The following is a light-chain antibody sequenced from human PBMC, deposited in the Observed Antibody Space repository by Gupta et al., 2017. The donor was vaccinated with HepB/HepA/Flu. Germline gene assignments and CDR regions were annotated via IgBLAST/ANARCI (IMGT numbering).Light chain of an antibody. CDR3: HQRHSTPWT. Sequence: DIQMTQSPSSLSASVGDRVTITCRASQNINNYVNWYQQKPGKAPKLLMYAASTLQSGVPSRFSGSGSGTDFTLTISSLQPEDFATYSCHQRHSTPWTFGQGTKVEIK. CDR1: QNINNY. J-gene: IGKJ1*01. CDR2: AAS. V-gene: IGKV1-39*01.